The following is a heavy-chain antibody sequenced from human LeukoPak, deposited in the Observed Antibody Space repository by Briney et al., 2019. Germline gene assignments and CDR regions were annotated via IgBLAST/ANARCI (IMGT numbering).Heavy chain of an antibody. V-gene: IGHV3-21*01. CDR1: GFTFSSYS. Sequence: PGGSLRLSCAASGFTFSSYSMNWVRQGPGKGLEWVSSISSSSSYIYYADSVKGRFTISRDNAKNSLYLQMNSLRAEDTAVYYCARDGTVYSGYDLVYWGQGTLVTVSS. CDR3: ARDGTVYSGYDLVY. D-gene: IGHD5-12*01. CDR2: ISSSSSYI. J-gene: IGHJ4*02.